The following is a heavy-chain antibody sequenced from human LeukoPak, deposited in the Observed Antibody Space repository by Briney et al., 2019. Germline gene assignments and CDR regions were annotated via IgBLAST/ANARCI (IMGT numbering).Heavy chain of an antibody. J-gene: IGHJ4*02. V-gene: IGHV3-11*04. D-gene: IGHD3-22*01. CDR1: GFRFYSFY. CDR2: ISASGAVP. CDR3: ARSLIVASEDY. Sequence: GGSLRLSCAASGFRFYSFYMGWIRQVPGKGLGYIAFISASGAVPYYAESVKGRFTISRDNAKNSVSLQMNSLSADDTAVYYCARSLIVASEDYWGQGTLVTVSS.